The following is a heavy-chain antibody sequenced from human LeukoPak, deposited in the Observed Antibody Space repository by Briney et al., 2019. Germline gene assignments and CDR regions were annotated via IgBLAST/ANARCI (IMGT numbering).Heavy chain of an antibody. CDR1: GGSISSYY. CDR2: IYTNGST. D-gene: IGHD3-22*01. CDR3: ARDRRDYYDSSGYYDNVDAFDI. Sequence: PSETLSLTCTVSGGSISSYYWSWLRQPAGKGLEWIGRIYTNGSTNYNPSLKSRVTMSVDTSKNQFSLKLSSVTAADTAVYYCARDRRDYYDSSGYYDNVDAFDIWGQGTMVTVSS. V-gene: IGHV4-4*07. J-gene: IGHJ3*02.